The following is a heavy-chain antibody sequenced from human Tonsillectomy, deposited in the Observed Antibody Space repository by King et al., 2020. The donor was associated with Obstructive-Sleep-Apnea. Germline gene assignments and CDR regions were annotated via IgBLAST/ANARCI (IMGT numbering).Heavy chain of an antibody. V-gene: IGHV3-15*01. CDR2: IKSKTDGGTT. J-gene: IGHJ3*02. Sequence: VQLVQSGGGLVKPGGSLRLSCAASGFTFSNAWMSWVRQAPGKGLEWVGRIKSKTDGGTTDYVAPVKGRFTISRDDSKNTLYLQMKSLKTEDTAVYYCTTDRIVVVAAKAFDIWGQGTMVTVSS. D-gene: IGHD2-15*01. CDR3: TTDRIVVVAAKAFDI. CDR1: GFTFSNAW.